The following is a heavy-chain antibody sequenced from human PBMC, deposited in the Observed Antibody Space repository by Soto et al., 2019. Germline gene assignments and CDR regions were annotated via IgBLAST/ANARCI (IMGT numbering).Heavy chain of an antibody. J-gene: IGHJ5*02. V-gene: IGHV4-39*01. Sequence: PSETLSLTCTVSNGSISSAIYYWGWIRQTPGKGLEWIGSIYHSGSTYYNPSLQGRVTISVDTSKNQFSLKLSSVTAADTAVYFCAGRSSLASVQVYFGEISNYNWFDPWGQGTLVTVSS. CDR1: NGSISSAIYY. D-gene: IGHD3-10*01. CDR3: AGRSSLASVQVYFGEISNYNWFDP. CDR2: IYHSGST.